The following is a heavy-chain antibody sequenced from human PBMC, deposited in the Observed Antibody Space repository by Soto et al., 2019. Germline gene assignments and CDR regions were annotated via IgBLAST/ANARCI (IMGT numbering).Heavy chain of an antibody. CDR3: ARVHGWVTMSYYYYYYGMDV. CDR1: GGSISSSNW. V-gene: IGHV4-4*02. Sequence: QVQLQESGPGLVKPSGTLSLTCAVSGGSISSSNWWSWVRQPPGKGLEWIGEIYHSGSTNYNPSLKSRVTISVDKSKNQFSLKLSSVTAADTAVYYCARVHGWVTMSYYYYYYGMDVWGQGTTVTVSS. J-gene: IGHJ6*02. D-gene: IGHD3-10*02. CDR2: IYHSGST.